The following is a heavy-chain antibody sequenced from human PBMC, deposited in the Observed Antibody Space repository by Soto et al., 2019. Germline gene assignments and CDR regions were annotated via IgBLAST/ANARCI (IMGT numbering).Heavy chain of an antibody. CDR1: GDSVSSNSAA. V-gene: IGHV6-1*01. Sequence: SQTLSLTCVISGDSVSSNSAAWNWIRQSPSRGLEWLGRTYYRSKWYKEYAASVKSRITINPDTSKNQFSLQLVSVSPEDTAVYYCVRTVGWLDPWGQGTLVTVSS. CDR3: VRTVGWLDP. CDR2: TYYRSKWYK. D-gene: IGHD2-15*01. J-gene: IGHJ5*02.